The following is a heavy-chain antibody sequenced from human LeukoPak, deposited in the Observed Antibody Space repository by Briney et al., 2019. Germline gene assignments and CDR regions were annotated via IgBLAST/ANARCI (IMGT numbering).Heavy chain of an antibody. CDR2: IDYSGST. CDR1: GGSVSSSSYW. J-gene: IGHJ4*02. D-gene: IGHD3-10*01. Sequence: PSETLSLTCTVSGGSVSSSSYWWVWIRQPPGKGLEWIGSIDYSGSTYFNPSLKSRVTKSVDTSKNQFSLKLTSVTAADTAVYYCARQYDSGKWYFDFWGQGTLVTVSS. CDR3: ARQYDSGKWYFDF. V-gene: IGHV4-39*01.